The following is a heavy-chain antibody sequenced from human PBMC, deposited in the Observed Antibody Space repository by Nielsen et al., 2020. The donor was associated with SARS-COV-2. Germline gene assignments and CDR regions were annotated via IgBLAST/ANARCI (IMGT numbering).Heavy chain of an antibody. CDR2: ISSSSSYI. Sequence: GESLKISCAASGFTFSSYSMNWVRQAPGKGLEWVSSISSSSSYIYYADSVKGRFTISRDNAKNSLYLQMNSLRAEDTAVYYCARGSPVAGYYFDYWGQGTLVTVSS. D-gene: IGHD6-19*01. V-gene: IGHV3-21*01. J-gene: IGHJ4*02. CDR3: ARGSPVAGYYFDY. CDR1: GFTFSSYS.